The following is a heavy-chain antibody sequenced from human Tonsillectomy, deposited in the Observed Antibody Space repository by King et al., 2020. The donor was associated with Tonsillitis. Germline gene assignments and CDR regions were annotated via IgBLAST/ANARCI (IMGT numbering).Heavy chain of an antibody. J-gene: IGHJ6*03. D-gene: IGHD6-19*01. V-gene: IGHV3-15*07. CDR1: GFTFSNAW. CDR3: TTGTAVANYYDYYYMDV. CDR2: IKSKTDGGST. Sequence: VQLVESGGGLVKPGGSLRLSCAASGFTFSNAWMNWVRQAPGKGLEWVGRIKSKTDGGSTDYAAPVKGRFTFSRDDSKNTLYLQINGPDTEDTAVYYCTTGTAVANYYDYYYMDVWGTGTTVTVSS.